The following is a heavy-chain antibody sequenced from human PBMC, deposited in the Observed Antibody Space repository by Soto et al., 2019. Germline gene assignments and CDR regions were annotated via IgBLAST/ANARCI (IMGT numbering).Heavy chain of an antibody. CDR3: ARDSGGSGYEFDY. Sequence: LRLSCAASGFPFSAYGMHWVRQAPGKGLQWVAVIWFDGGNEYYADSVRGRFTISRDNSKNTLYLQMNSLTDEDTAVYYCARDSGGSGYEFDYWGQGTLVTVS. CDR1: GFPFSAYG. V-gene: IGHV3-33*01. J-gene: IGHJ4*02. CDR2: IWFDGGNE. D-gene: IGHD3-22*01.